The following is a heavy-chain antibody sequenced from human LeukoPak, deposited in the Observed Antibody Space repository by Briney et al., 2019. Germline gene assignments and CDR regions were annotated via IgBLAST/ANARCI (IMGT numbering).Heavy chain of an antibody. V-gene: IGHV4-59*01. Sequence: SETLPLTCTVSGGSISSYYWSWIRQPPGKGLEWIGYIYYSGSTNYNPSLKSRVTISVDTSKNQFSLKLSSVTAADTAVYYCARGPAFYYYDSSGPEAFDIWGQGTMVTVSS. D-gene: IGHD3-22*01. CDR3: ARGPAFYYYDSSGPEAFDI. CDR2: IYYSGST. CDR1: GGSISSYY. J-gene: IGHJ3*02.